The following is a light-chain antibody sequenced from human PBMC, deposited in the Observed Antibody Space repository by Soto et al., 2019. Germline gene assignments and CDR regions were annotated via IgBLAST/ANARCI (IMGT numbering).Light chain of an antibody. J-gene: IGKJ4*01. Sequence: EIVMTQSPVTLSVSPGERATLSCRASQSVSTNLAWYQQKPGQAPRLLIYGASVWATGIPDRFSGSGSGTEFTLTISGLQSEDFAVYYCQQRSNWPLTFGGGTKVEIK. CDR2: GAS. CDR1: QSVSTN. V-gene: IGKV3-15*01. CDR3: QQRSNWPLT.